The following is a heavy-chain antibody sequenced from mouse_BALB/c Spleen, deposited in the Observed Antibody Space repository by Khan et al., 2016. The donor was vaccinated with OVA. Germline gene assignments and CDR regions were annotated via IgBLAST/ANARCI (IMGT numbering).Heavy chain of an antibody. Sequence: LVESGPELKKPGETVKISCKASGYTFTNYGMNWVKQAPGKGLKWMGWINTYTGEPTYADDFKGRFAFSLETSASTAYLQINNLKTEDMATYFCAKTYYSYDRYFDVWGAGTTVTVSS. CDR1: GYTFTNYG. CDR3: AKTYYSYDRYFDV. J-gene: IGHJ1*01. D-gene: IGHD2-12*01. V-gene: IGHV9-1*02. CDR2: INTYTGEP.